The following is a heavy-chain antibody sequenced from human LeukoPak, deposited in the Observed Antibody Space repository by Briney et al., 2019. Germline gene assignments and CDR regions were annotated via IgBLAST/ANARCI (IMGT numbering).Heavy chain of an antibody. CDR3: ARDRVGSGWPRPYYFEV. J-gene: IGHJ4*02. Sequence: ASVKVSCKASGYTLTGYYLHWVRQPPGQGLEWMGWINPNTGATHSAQKFQGRITTTRDTSISTAYMDLSHLRSDDTAVYYCARDRVGSGWPRPYYFEVWGQGTLVTVSS. CDR2: INPNTGAT. V-gene: IGHV1-2*02. D-gene: IGHD6-19*01. CDR1: GYTLTGYY.